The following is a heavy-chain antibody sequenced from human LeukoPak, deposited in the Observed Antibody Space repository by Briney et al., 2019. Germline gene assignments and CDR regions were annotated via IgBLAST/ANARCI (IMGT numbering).Heavy chain of an antibody. D-gene: IGHD3-22*01. CDR2: VNTVSSYI. J-gene: IGHJ4*02. CDR1: GFTFSDYS. CDR3: ARLRRNSDRSDFFYYYDH. V-gene: IGHV3-21*01. Sequence: GGSLRLSCAASGFTFSDYSMNWVRQAPGKGLEWVASVNTVSSYIYYADSMRGRFTISRDNTKNSLFLQMNSLRAEDTAVYYCARLRRNSDRSDFFYYYDHWGQGTLVTVSS.